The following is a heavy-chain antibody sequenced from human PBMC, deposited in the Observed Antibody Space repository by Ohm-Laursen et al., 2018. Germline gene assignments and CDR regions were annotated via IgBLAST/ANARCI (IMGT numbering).Heavy chain of an antibody. Sequence: SLRLSCTASGFTFSIYGIHWVRQAPGKGLEWVAVMWANGSDKYYADSVKGRFTVSRMNFKNTVYLQVNSMGVDYAAIYYCARDCDASSHYGGFDPWGQGTLVTVSS. CDR1: GFTFSIYG. CDR2: MWANGSDK. D-gene: IGHD3-22*01. V-gene: IGHV3-33*01. J-gene: IGHJ5*02. CDR3: ARDCDASSHYGGFDP.